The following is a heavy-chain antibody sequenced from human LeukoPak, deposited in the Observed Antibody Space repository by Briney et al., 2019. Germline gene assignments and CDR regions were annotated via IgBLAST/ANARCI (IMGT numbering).Heavy chain of an antibody. CDR3: ARGYPFIGSCTSCYWGNYFDY. Sequence: PSETLSLTCTVSGGSISSSSYYWGWIRQPPGKGLEWIGSIYYSGSTYYNPSLKSRVTLSVDTSKNQFSLKLSSVTAADTAVYYCARGYPFIGSCTSCYWGNYFDYWGQGTLVTVSS. V-gene: IGHV4-39*01. CDR1: GGSISSSSYY. J-gene: IGHJ4*02. D-gene: IGHD2-2*01. CDR2: IYYSGST.